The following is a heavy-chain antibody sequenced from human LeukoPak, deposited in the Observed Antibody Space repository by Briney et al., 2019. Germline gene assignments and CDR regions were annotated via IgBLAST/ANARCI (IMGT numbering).Heavy chain of an antibody. CDR3: ARAEGDGSGGGGWDY. J-gene: IGHJ4*02. V-gene: IGHV3-9*03. Sequence: GGSLRLSCAASGFTFDVYAMHWVRQAPGKGLEWVSGISWNSGSIGYADSVKGGFTISRDNAKNSLYLHVNSLRAEDMALYYCARAEGDGSGGGGWDYWGQGTLVTVSS. CDR1: GFTFDVYA. CDR2: ISWNSGSI. D-gene: IGHD6-19*01.